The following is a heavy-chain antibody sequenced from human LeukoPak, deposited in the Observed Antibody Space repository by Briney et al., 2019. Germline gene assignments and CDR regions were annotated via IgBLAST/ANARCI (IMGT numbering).Heavy chain of an antibody. CDR2: INPKSGGT. Sequence: GASVKVSCKASGYTFTGYYMHWVRQAPGQGLEWMGWINPKSGGTNYAQKFQGRVTMTRDTSISTAYMELSRLRSDDTAVYYCARARPIAVAGRVDYWGQGTLVTVSS. J-gene: IGHJ4*02. CDR1: GYTFTGYY. D-gene: IGHD6-19*01. V-gene: IGHV1-2*02. CDR3: ARARPIAVAGRVDY.